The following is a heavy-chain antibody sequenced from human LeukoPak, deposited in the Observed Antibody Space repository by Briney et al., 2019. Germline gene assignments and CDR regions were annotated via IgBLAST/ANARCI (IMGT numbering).Heavy chain of an antibody. CDR3: ARGRGGSYRKVDY. V-gene: IGHV4-34*01. Sequence: SETLSLTCAVYGGSFSGCYWSWIRQPPGKGLEWIGEINHSGSTNYNPSLKSRVTISVDTSKNQFSLKLSSVTAADTAVYYCARGRGGSYRKVDYWGQGTLVTVSS. J-gene: IGHJ4*02. CDR2: INHSGST. CDR1: GGSFSGCY. D-gene: IGHD1-26*01.